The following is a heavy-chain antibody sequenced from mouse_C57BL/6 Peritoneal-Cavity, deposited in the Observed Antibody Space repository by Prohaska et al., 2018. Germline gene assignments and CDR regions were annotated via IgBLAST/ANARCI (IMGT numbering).Heavy chain of an antibody. J-gene: IGHJ4*01. V-gene: IGHV4-1*01. CDR2: INPDSSTI. CDR3: ARQLGEDAMDY. D-gene: IGHD4-1*01. CDR1: GIDFSRYW. Sequence: EVKLLQSGGGLVQPGGSLKLSCAASGIDFSRYWMSWVRRAPGKGLEWIGEINPDSSTINYAPSRKDKFIIARDNAKNTLYLQMSKVRSEDTALYYCARQLGEDAMDYWCQGTSVTVSS.